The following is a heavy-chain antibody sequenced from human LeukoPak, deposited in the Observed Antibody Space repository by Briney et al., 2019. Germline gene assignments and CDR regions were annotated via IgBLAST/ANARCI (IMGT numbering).Heavy chain of an antibody. CDR1: GFTFRTSG. J-gene: IGHJ4*02. V-gene: IGHV3-23*01. CDR3: ARGRSSWYDY. Sequence: GGTLRLSCAASGFTFRTSGMSWVRQAPGKGLEWVSAISGSGVSTYYADSVKGRFTISRDNSKNTLYLQMNSLRAEDTAVYYCARGRSSWYDYWGQGTLVTVSS. D-gene: IGHD6-13*01. CDR2: ISGSGVST.